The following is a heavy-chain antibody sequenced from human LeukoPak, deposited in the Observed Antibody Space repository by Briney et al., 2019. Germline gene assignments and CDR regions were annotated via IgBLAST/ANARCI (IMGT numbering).Heavy chain of an antibody. CDR1: GFTFSSYG. CDR3: AKDLITGTILPFDY. Sequence: GRSLRLSCAASGFTFSSYGMHWVRQAPGKGLEWVAVISYDGSNKYYADSVKGRFTISRDNSKNTLYLQMNSLRAEDTAVYYCAKDLITGTILPFDYWGQGTLVTVSS. J-gene: IGHJ4*02. V-gene: IGHV3-30*18. CDR2: ISYDGSNK. D-gene: IGHD1-20*01.